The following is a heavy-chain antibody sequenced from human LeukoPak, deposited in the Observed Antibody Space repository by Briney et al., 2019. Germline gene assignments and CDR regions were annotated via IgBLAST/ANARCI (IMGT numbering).Heavy chain of an antibody. D-gene: IGHD2-2*01. J-gene: IGHJ6*04. CDR2: ISSSGSTI. CDR3: ASGPPGGYCSSTSCGPYYYYGMDV. Sequence: GGSLRLSCAASGFTFSSYEMNWVRQAPGKGLEWVSYISSSGSTIYYADSVKGRFTISRDNAKNSLYLQMNSLRAEDTAVYYCASGPPGGYCSSTSCGPYYYYGMDVWGKGTTVTVSS. CDR1: GFTFSSYE. V-gene: IGHV3-48*03.